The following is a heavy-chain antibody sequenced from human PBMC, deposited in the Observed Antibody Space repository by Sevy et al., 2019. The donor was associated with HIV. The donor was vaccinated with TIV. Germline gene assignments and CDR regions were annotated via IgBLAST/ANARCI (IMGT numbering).Heavy chain of an antibody. V-gene: IGHV3-7*03. CDR1: GFTFSSYW. J-gene: IGHJ4*02. CDR3: ARDKIRFLQWLGSASDY. Sequence: GGSLRLSCAASGFTFSSYWMSWVRQAPGKGLEWVANIKQDGSEKYYLDSVKGRFTISRDNAKNSLYLQMNSLRAEDTAVYYCARDKIRFLQWLGSASDYWGQGTLVTVSS. CDR2: IKQDGSEK. D-gene: IGHD3-3*01.